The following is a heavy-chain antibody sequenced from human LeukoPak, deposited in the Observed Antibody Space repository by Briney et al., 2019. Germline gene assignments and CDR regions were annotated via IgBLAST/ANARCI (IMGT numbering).Heavy chain of an antibody. D-gene: IGHD3-9*01. J-gene: IGHJ4*02. CDR1: GGSISSYY. V-gene: IGHV4-59*01. CDR3: ARPTRNYDILPGYSPYYFDY. Sequence: PSETLSLTCTVSGGSISSYYWGWIRQPPGKGLEWIGYIYYSGSTNYNPSLKSRVTISVDTSKNQFSLKLSSVTAADTAVYYCARPTRNYDILPGYSPYYFDYWAREPWSPSPQ. CDR2: IYYSGST.